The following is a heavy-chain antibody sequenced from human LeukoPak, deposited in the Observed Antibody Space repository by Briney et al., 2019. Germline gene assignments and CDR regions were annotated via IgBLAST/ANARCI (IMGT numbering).Heavy chain of an antibody. CDR1: GFSFSSYD. CDR3: AKEGRDGYNFYFDY. D-gene: IGHD5-24*01. V-gene: IGHV3-23*01. J-gene: IGHJ4*02. Sequence: AETLRLSCAASGFSFSSYDMSWVRQAPGKGLEWVSAICYSGGSTYYADPVKGRFTISRDNSKNTLYLQMNSLRAEDTAVYYCAKEGRDGYNFYFDYWGQGTLVTVSS. CDR2: ICYSGGST.